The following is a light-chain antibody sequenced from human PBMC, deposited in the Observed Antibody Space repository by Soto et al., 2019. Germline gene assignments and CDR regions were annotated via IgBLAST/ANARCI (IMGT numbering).Light chain of an antibody. CDR1: QSVSSN. CDR3: QPHNTSPPTP. J-gene: IGKJ1*01. V-gene: IGKV3-15*01. Sequence: EIVMTHSPATLSVSPGERATLSCRASQSVSSNLALYQQKPGQAPRLLIYGAATRATGIPARSSGSASGTEFTLTTSSTQSEDFALYYCQPHNTSPPTPFGQGTKVDIK. CDR2: GAA.